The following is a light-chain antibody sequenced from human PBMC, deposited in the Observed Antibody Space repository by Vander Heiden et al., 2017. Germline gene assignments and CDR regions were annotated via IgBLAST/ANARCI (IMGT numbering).Light chain of an antibody. CDR2: EAS. CDR3: QQGSSWPLT. J-gene: IGKJ4*01. Sequence: EIVLTQSPATLSLSPGERATLSCRASQSINRYLAWYQQKPGQAPRLVIYEASNRATGVPARFSGSGSGTDFSLTISSLEPEDFAVYYCQQGSSWPLTVGGGTKVEIK. CDR1: QSINRY. V-gene: IGKV3-11*01.